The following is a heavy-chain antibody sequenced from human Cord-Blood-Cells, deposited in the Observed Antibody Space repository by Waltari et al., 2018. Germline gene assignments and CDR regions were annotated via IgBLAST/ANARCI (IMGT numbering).Heavy chain of an antibody. J-gene: IGHJ4*02. Sequence: EVQLVESGGGLVQPGGSLRLSCAASGFTFSSYWMSWVRQAPGKGLEGGANKKQDGSEKYYVDSGKGRFTIARDNAKNSLYLQMNSLRAEDTAVYYCARGLYDSSGFDYWGQGTLVTVSS. V-gene: IGHV3-7*01. CDR3: ARGLYDSSGFDY. CDR1: GFTFSSYW. CDR2: KKQDGSEK. D-gene: IGHD3-22*01.